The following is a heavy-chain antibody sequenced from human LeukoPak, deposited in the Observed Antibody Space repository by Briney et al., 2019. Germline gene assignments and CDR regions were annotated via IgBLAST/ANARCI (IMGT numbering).Heavy chain of an antibody. CDR1: GLSFSSFA. CDR2: IRGNGET. J-gene: IGHJ4*02. CDR3: AKAGAPRGVNHYFDY. Sequence: GGSLRLSCAASGLSFSSFAMSWVRQGPARGLEWVSSIRGNGETFYADSVKGRFTISRDNSKNTLYLQMNSLRAEDTAVYYCAKAGAPRGVNHYFDYWGQGTLVTVSS. D-gene: IGHD3-10*01. V-gene: IGHV3-23*01.